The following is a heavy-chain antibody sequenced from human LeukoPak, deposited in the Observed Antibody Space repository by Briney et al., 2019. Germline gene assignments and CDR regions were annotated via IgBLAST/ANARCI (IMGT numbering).Heavy chain of an antibody. J-gene: IGHJ4*02. Sequence: PGGSLRLSCAASGFIFSDAWMNWVRQAPGRRLEWVGCIETKTGGGTTDYAASVKGRFTVSRDDSQNTLYLQMNSLKTEDTAIYYFATERGYSGSRIFDFWGQGSLVTVSS. CDR1: GFIFSDAW. CDR2: IETKTGGGTT. D-gene: IGHD6-13*01. V-gene: IGHV3-15*04. CDR3: ATERGYSGSRIFDF.